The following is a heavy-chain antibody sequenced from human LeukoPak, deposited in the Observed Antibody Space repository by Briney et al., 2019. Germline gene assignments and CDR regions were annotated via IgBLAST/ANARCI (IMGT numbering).Heavy chain of an antibody. D-gene: IGHD5-18*01. V-gene: IGHV4-38-2*02. CDR1: GYSISSGYY. CDR2: IYHSGST. J-gene: IGHJ4*02. Sequence: PSETLSLTCAVSGYSISSGYYWGWIRQPPGKGLEWIGSIYHSGSTYYNPSLKSRVTISVDTSKNQFTLKLSSVTAADTAVYYCARDSHTAMDYWGQGTLVPVSS. CDR3: ARDSHTAMDY.